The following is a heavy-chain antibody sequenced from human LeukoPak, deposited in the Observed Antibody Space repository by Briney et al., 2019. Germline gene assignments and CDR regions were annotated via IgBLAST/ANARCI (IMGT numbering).Heavy chain of an antibody. CDR3: AKTRRYSSSSCFDY. CDR1: GFTFSSYA. D-gene: IGHD6-6*01. Sequence: GGSLRLSCAASGFTFSSYAMSWVRQAPGKGLEWVSAISGSGGSTYYADPVKGRFTISRDNSKNTLYLQMNSLRAEDTGVYYCAKTRRYSSSSCFDYWGQGTLVTVSS. V-gene: IGHV3-23*01. J-gene: IGHJ4*02. CDR2: ISGSGGST.